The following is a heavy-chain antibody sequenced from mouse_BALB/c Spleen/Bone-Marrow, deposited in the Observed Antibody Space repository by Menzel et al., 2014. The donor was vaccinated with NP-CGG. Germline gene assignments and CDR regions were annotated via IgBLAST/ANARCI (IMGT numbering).Heavy chain of an antibody. J-gene: IGHJ3*01. Sequence: LQQSGSELVRPGASVKLSCKASGYTFTSYCVHWVKQRHGQGLEWIGNIYPGGGNTNYDENFKSKGTLTVDTSSSTAYMHLSSLTSEDSAVYYCTRGGSNPFAYWGQGTLVTVSA. CDR3: TRGGSNPFAY. D-gene: IGHD1-1*01. V-gene: IGHV1S22*01. CDR2: IYPGGGNT. CDR1: GYTFTSYC.